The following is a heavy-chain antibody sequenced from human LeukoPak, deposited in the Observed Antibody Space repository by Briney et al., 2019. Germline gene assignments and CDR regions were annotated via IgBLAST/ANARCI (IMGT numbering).Heavy chain of an antibody. J-gene: IGHJ4*02. V-gene: IGHV1-46*01. D-gene: IGHD2-2*01. Sequence: ASVKASCKASGYTFTSYYMHWVRQAPGQGLEWMGIINPSGGSTSYAQKFQGRGNMTRDTSTSTVYMELSRLRSEDTAVYYCATAILYYFDYWGQGTLVTVSS. CDR1: GYTFTSYY. CDR2: INPSGGST. CDR3: ATAILYYFDY.